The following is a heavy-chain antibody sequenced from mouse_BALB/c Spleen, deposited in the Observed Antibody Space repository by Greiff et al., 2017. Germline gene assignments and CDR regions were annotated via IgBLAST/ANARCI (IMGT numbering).Heavy chain of an antibody. V-gene: IGHV1S81*02. CDR1: GYTFTSYW. J-gene: IGHJ3*01. Sequence: VQLQQPGAELVKPGASVKLSCKASGYTFTSYWMHWVKQRPGQGLEWIGEINPSNGRTNYNEKFKSKATLTVDKSSSTAYMQLSSLTSEDSAVDYCASYGGFAYWGQGTLVTVSA. D-gene: IGHD1-1*02. CDR3: ASYGGFAY. CDR2: INPSNGRT.